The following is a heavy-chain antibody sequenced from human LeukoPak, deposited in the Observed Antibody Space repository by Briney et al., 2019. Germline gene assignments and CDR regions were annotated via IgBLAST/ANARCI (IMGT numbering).Heavy chain of an antibody. J-gene: IGHJ5*02. CDR2: IIPIFGTA. Sequence: ASVKVSCKASGGTFSSSAISWVRQAPGQGLEWMGGIIPIFGTANYAQKFQGRVTITTDESTSTAYMELSSLRSEDTAVYYCARGRGGWFDPWGQGTLVTVSS. CDR3: ARGRGGWFDP. V-gene: IGHV1-69*05. CDR1: GGTFSSSA.